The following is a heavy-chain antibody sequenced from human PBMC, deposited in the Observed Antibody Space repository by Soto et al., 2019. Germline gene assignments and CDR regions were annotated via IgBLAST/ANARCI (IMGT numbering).Heavy chain of an antibody. CDR3: ARASSSSPYFDY. V-gene: IGHV3-11*01. D-gene: IGHD6-6*01. Sequence: RHWWAAAGFKCVDHCVRWIRQAPGKGLEWVSYISSSGSTIYYADSVKGRFTISRDNAKNSLYLQMNSLRAEDTAVYYCARASSSSPYFDYWGQGTLVTGSS. CDR2: ISSSGSTI. CDR1: GFKCVDHC. J-gene: IGHJ4*02.